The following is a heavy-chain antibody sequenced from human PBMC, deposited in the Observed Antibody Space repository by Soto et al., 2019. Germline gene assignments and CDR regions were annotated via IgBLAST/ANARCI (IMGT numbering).Heavy chain of an antibody. CDR2: IYWDDDK. CDR3: AHIFDFDWVWAFEY. D-gene: IGHD3-9*01. V-gene: IGHV2-5*02. J-gene: IGHJ4*02. Sequence: QITLKESGPTLVKPTQPLTLTCTFSGFSLDTSGVGVGWIRQPPGKTLEWLALIYWDDDKRYSPSLNSRLTITKDTSKNQVVLRMTIVDPVDTATYYCAHIFDFDWVWAFEYWGQGALVTVSS. CDR1: GFSLDTSGVG.